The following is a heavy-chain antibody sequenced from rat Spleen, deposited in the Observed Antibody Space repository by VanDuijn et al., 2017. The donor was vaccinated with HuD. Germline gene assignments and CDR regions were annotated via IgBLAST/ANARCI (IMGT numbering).Heavy chain of an antibody. CDR2: ISNGGPST. CDR1: AFTFSDYY. V-gene: IGHV5-20*01. CDR3: TTTRF. J-gene: IGHJ2*01. Sequence: VQLVESGGGLVPPGWSLKLSCAASAFTFSDYYMAWVRQAPSKGLEWVAFISNGGPSTYFRDSVKCRFTISRDNAKSSLYLKMDSLRSEDTAKYYCTTTRFWGQGVMVTVSS.